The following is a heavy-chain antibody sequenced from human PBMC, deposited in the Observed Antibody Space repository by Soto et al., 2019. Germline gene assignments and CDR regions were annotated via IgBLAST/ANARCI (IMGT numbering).Heavy chain of an antibody. CDR3: SDWRAGGPVNLDH. CDR1: GLSLNNYA. Sequence: GGSLRLSCVVSGLSLNNYAIAWVRHAPGKGLEFVSTIDVLDGAWYSDSVRGRLAISRDVSRNTVYLQMSSLRVEDTAIYFCSDWRAGGPVNLDHWGPGTRATVSS. V-gene: IGHV3-23*01. D-gene: IGHD2-15*01. CDR2: IDVLDGA. J-gene: IGHJ4*02.